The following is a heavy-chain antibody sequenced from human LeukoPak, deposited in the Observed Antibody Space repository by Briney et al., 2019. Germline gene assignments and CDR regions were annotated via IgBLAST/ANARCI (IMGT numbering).Heavy chain of an antibody. CDR1: GGPFSGYD. V-gene: IGHV4-34*01. J-gene: IGHJ6*02. CDR3: ARGRGYSSSWYYYYGMDV. D-gene: IGHD6-13*01. CDR2: INHSGST. Sequence: SDTVSLTCAVYGGPFSGYDASWSRQPPGKGLECIREINHSGSTNYNPSLKSRVTISVDTSKNQFSLKLSSVTAADTAVYYCARGRGYSSSWYYYYGMDVWGQGTTVTVSS.